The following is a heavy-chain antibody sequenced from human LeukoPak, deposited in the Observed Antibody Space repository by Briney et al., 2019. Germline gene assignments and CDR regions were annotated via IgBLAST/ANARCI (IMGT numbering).Heavy chain of an antibody. CDR1: GDSISSEGYS. V-gene: IGHV4-30-2*01. D-gene: IGHD2-15*01. CDR3: ARETRYCGGGSCYSGMDV. Sequence: PSQTLSLTCAVSGDSISSEGYSWGWIRQPPGKGLEWIGYIYHSGSTYYNPSLKSRVTISVDRSKNQFSLNLSSVTAADTAVYYCARETRYCGGGSCYSGMDVWGQGTTVTVSS. J-gene: IGHJ6*02. CDR2: IYHSGST.